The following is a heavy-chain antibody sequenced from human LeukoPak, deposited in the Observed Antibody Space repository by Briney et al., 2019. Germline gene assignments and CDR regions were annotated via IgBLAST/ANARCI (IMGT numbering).Heavy chain of an antibody. Sequence: PGGSLRLSCTASGFNLSSYGVHWVRQAPGKGLEWVAVISYDGSNKYYADSVKGRFTISRDNSKNTLYLQMNSLRAEDTAVYYCATYSSSWYLDYWGQGTLVTVSS. CDR2: ISYDGSNK. J-gene: IGHJ4*02. CDR3: ATYSSSWYLDY. CDR1: GFNLSSYG. D-gene: IGHD6-13*01. V-gene: IGHV3-30*03.